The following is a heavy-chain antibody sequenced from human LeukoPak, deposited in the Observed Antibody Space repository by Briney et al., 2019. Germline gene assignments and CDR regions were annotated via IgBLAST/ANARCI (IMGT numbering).Heavy chain of an antibody. CDR2: INGNSAYI. V-gene: IGHV3-21*06. J-gene: IGHJ4*02. D-gene: IGHD6-6*01. Sequence: GGSLRLSCSASTFFINSYTMTWVRQAPGKGLEWISSINGNSAYIYYADSVKGRFTISRDNAKNSVYLQMNNLRAEDTAVYYCATVGRSSRPGHWGQGTLVTVSS. CDR1: TFFINSYT. CDR3: ATVGRSSRPGH.